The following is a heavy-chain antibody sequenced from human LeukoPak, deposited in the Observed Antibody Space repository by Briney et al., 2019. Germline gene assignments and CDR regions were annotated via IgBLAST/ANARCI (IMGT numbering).Heavy chain of an antibody. D-gene: IGHD3-16*01. CDR1: GFTFSSYW. CDR2: IKQDGSEK. Sequence: GGSLRLSCAASGFTFSSYWMSWVRQAPGKGLEWVANIKQDGSEKYYVDSVKGRFTISRDNAKNSMFLQMNSLKAEDTAVYYCVRDQGGAVSYWGQGTLVTVSS. V-gene: IGHV3-7*01. CDR3: VRDQGGAVSY. J-gene: IGHJ4*02.